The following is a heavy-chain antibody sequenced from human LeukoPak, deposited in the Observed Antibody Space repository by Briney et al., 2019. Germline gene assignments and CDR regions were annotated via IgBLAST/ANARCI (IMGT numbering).Heavy chain of an antibody. Sequence: PGGSLRLSCAASGFTFSSYSMNWVRQAPGKGLEWVALIRFDGSNVYYADSVKGRFTISRDNSKNTLYLQMNSLRPEDTAVYYCAKGGYYFDFWGQGTLVTVSS. D-gene: IGHD3-16*01. CDR3: AKGGYYFDF. CDR2: IRFDGSNV. J-gene: IGHJ4*02. CDR1: GFTFSSYS. V-gene: IGHV3-30*02.